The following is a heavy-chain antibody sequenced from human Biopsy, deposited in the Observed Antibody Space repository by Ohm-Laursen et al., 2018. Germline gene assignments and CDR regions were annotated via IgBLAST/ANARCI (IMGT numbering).Heavy chain of an antibody. CDR2: ISYSGST. D-gene: IGHD6-19*01. Sequence: SDTLSLTCTVSGGSISGSSWSWIRQAPGRGLEWVGYISYSGSTSSNPSLKSRITISVDTSKNQISLKVTSVTAADTAVYYCAKHGSGWTGDDALHIWGQGTTVTVSS. CDR1: GGSISGSS. CDR3: AKHGSGWTGDDALHI. V-gene: IGHV4-59*08. J-gene: IGHJ3*02.